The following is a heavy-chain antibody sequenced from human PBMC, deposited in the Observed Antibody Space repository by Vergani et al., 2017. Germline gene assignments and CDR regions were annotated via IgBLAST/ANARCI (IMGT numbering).Heavy chain of an antibody. D-gene: IGHD3-9*01. Sequence: QVQLVQSGAEVKKPGSSVKVSCKASGGTFSSYAISWVRQAPGQGLEWMGGIIPIFGTANYAQKFQGRVTITADESTSTADMELSSLRSEDTAVYYCARVVLARYFDWLPSYMDVWGKGTTVTVSS. V-gene: IGHV1-69*01. CDR2: IIPIFGTA. CDR3: ARVVLARYFDWLPSYMDV. CDR1: GGTFSSYA. J-gene: IGHJ6*03.